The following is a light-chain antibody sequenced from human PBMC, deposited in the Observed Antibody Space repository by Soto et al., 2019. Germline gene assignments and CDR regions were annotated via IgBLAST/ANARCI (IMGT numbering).Light chain of an antibody. CDR1: QGISSF. CDR3: QQLQSYPFT. Sequence: DIQLTQSPSFVSASVGDRVTITCRASQGISSFLAWYQHKPERAPNLLVYAASTVQSGVPSRFSGSGSGTEFTLTISSLQPEDFATYYCQQLQSYPFTFGPGTKVDI. CDR2: AAS. J-gene: IGKJ3*01. V-gene: IGKV1-9*01.